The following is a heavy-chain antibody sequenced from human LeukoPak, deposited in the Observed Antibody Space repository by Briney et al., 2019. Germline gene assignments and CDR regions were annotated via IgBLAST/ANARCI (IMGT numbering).Heavy chain of an antibody. CDR3: VVVVEPPDSDGFDV. V-gene: IGHV3-74*01. CDR2: INADGSTA. D-gene: IGHD1-14*01. J-gene: IGHJ3*01. Sequence: GGSLRLSCAASGFTFSTYAMSWVRQAPGKGLVWVSLINADGSTATYADSVKGRFTISRDNDRNTLSLQMNSLTIEDTAVYYCVVVVEPPDSDGFDVWGQGTMITVSS. CDR1: GFTFSTYA.